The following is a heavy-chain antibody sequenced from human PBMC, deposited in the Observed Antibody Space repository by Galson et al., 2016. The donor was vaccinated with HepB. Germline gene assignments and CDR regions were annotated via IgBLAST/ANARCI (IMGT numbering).Heavy chain of an antibody. J-gene: IGHJ3*01. Sequence: SVKVPCKASGYTFTNYGIIWVRQAPGQGLQWMAWISAFNGVIYYAQKFQDRVIVTTDPSTSTAYMEVRSLRSDDTAVYYCARGPSIPLAGDYWGQGTMVTVSS. D-gene: IGHD6-19*01. CDR3: ARGPSIPLAGDY. CDR1: GYTFTNYG. CDR2: ISAFNGVI. V-gene: IGHV1-18*01.